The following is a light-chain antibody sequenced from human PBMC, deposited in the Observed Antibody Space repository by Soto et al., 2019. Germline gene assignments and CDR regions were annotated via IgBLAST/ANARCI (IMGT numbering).Light chain of an antibody. CDR2: EDN. Sequence: NFMLTQPHSVSESPGKTVTISCTRSSGSIASNYVLWYQQRPGSSPTTVIYEDNQRPSGVPDRFSGSIDSSSNSASLTISGLKTEDEADYYCQSYDSSNLWVFGGGTKVTVL. J-gene: IGLJ3*02. V-gene: IGLV6-57*01. CDR1: SGSIASNY. CDR3: QSYDSSNLWV.